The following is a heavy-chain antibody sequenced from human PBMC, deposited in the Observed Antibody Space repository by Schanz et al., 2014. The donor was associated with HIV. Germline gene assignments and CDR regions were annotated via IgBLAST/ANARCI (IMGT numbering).Heavy chain of an antibody. Sequence: EVQLVESGGDLVQPGKSLRLSCAASGFTFDDNAMHWVRQAPGKGLEWVSGISWNSGNIDYADSVKGRFTISRDNAKNSLYLQMNSLRTEDTAFYYCAKVPNLSQHFDYWGQGTLVTVSS. CDR2: ISWNSGNI. J-gene: IGHJ4*02. D-gene: IGHD3-3*02. V-gene: IGHV3-9*01. CDR1: GFTFDDNA. CDR3: AKVPNLSQHFDY.